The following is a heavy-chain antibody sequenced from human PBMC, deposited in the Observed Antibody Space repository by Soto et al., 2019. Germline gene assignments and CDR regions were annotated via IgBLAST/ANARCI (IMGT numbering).Heavy chain of an antibody. CDR1: GDSVSSNSAA. CDR3: ARDQGSSSWFRHYYYGMDV. CDR2: TYYRSKWYN. V-gene: IGHV6-1*01. D-gene: IGHD6-13*01. Sequence: PSQTLSLTCAISGDSVSSNSAAWNWIRQSPSRGLEWLGRTYYRSKWYNDYAVSVKSRITINPDTSKNQFSLQLNSVTPEDTAVYYCARDQGSSSWFRHYYYGMDVWGQGTTVTVSS. J-gene: IGHJ6*02.